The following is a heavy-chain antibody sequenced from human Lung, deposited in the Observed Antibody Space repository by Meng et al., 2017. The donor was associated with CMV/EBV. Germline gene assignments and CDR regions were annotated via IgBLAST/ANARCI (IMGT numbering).Heavy chain of an antibody. Sequence: GSLRLXCAVYGESLSGYYWTWIRQPPGKGLEWIGEISHSGTTNYNPSLKSRVFISVDTSKNQLSLNLTPVTAADTAVYYCARARLSSRSMDFWGQGTPVNGAS. D-gene: IGHD2/OR15-2a*01. J-gene: IGHJ6*02. CDR2: ISHSGTT. CDR1: GESLSGYY. CDR3: ARARLSSRSMDF. V-gene: IGHV4-34*01.